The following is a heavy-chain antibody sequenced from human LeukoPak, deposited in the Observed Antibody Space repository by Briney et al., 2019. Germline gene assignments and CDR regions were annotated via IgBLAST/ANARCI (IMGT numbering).Heavy chain of an antibody. CDR2: INFSGNT. Sequence: SETLSLTCTVSGGSISSSSYYWGWIRQPPGKGLEWIGYINFSGNTNYNPSLKSRVTISLDTSKMQFSLKLTPVTAPDTAVYYCARSSRYNSAWFLYWGRGTLVTVSS. J-gene: IGHJ4*02. V-gene: IGHV4-61*05. CDR3: ARSSRYNSAWFLY. CDR1: GGSISSSSYY. D-gene: IGHD6-19*01.